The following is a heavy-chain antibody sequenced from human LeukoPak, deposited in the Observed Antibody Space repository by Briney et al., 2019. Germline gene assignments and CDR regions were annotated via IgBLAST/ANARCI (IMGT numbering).Heavy chain of an antibody. Sequence: GGSLRLSCAASGFTFSSYAMSWVRQAPGKGLEWVSAISGSGGSTYYADSVKSRFTISRDNSKNTLYLQMNSLRAEDTAVYYCAKGRDYYYDSSGYGFDPWGQGTLVTVPS. D-gene: IGHD3-22*01. CDR3: AKGRDYYYDSSGYGFDP. CDR2: ISGSGGST. CDR1: GFTFSSYA. J-gene: IGHJ5*02. V-gene: IGHV3-23*01.